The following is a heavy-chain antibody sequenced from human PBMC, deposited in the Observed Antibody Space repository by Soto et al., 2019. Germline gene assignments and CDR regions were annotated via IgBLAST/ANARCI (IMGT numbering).Heavy chain of an antibody. D-gene: IGHD3-3*01. CDR1: GGSISSSSYY. V-gene: IGHV4-39*01. Sequence: SETLSLTCTVSGGSISSSSYYWGWIRQPPGKGLEWIGSIYYSGSTYYNPSLKSRVTISVDTSKNQFSLKLSSVTAADTAVYYCARRLTDFWSGYTPAHDAFDIWGQGTMVTVSS. J-gene: IGHJ3*02. CDR3: ARRLTDFWSGYTPAHDAFDI. CDR2: IYYSGST.